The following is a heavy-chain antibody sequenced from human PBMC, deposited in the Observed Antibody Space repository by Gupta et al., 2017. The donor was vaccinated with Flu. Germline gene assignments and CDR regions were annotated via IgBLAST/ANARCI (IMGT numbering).Heavy chain of an antibody. CDR3: VTSGSYFRLFDY. V-gene: IGHV4-59*01. D-gene: IGHD1-26*01. J-gene: IGHJ4*02. CDR2: YGGSI. Sequence: YGGSINYNPSLKSRVTISVDTSKNQFSLKLSSVTAADTAVYFCVTSGSYFRLFDYWGQGTLVTVSS.